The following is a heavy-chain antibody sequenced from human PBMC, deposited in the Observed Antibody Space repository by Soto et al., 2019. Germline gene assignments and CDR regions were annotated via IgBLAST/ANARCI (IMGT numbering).Heavy chain of an antibody. CDR1: GDSISSCGYY. Sequence: QVQLQESGPGLVKPSQTLSLICTVSGDSISSCGYYWSWIPQYPGKGLVWIGYIYYSRSTYYNPSLKSRVTLSLDPSKNQFSLKLSSVTAADTAVYCCARDKEGVDYWGQGTLVTVSS. D-gene: IGHD3-16*01. CDR2: IYYSRST. CDR3: ARDKEGVDY. V-gene: IGHV4-31*03. J-gene: IGHJ4*02.